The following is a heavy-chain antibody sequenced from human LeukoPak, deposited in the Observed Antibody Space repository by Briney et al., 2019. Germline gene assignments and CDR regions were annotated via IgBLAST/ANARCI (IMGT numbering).Heavy chain of an antibody. CDR2: IYYSGST. J-gene: IGHJ4*02. CDR1: GGSISSSSYY. CDR3: AREGSGGTVDY. Sequence: SEALSLTCTVSGGSISSSSYYWGWIRQPPGKGLEWIGSIYYSGSTYYNPSLKSRVTISVDTSKNQFSLKLSSVTAADTAVYYCAREGSGGTVDYWGQGTLVTVSS. D-gene: IGHD3-10*01. V-gene: IGHV4-39*07.